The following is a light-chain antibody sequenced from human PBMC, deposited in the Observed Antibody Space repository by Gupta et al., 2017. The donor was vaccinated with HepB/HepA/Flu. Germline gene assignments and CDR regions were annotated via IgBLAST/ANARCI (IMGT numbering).Light chain of an antibody. CDR1: NIGSES. Sequence: SNVLTQPPSVSVAPGQTATITCGGDNIGSESVHWYQQRPGQAPVLVVYDDNDRPSGIPGRFSGSKSGNMATLTISRVEAGDEADDYCQVWDTNSDHLIFGGGTKLTVL. CDR2: DDN. CDR3: QVWDTNSDHLI. J-gene: IGLJ2*01. V-gene: IGLV3-21*02.